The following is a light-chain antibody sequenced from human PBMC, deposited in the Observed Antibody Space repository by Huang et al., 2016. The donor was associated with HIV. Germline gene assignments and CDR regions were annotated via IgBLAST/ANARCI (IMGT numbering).Light chain of an antibody. CDR1: QSIRNF. Sequence: EILLTQSPATLSLSPGERATLSCRASQSIRNFLAWYQQSPGQPPRLLIYDASARATGIPDRFSGSGSDTDFTLTINSLEPEDFAVYYCQQRSSWPPFTFGPGTKVDIK. J-gene: IGKJ3*01. CDR3: QQRSSWPPFT. V-gene: IGKV3-11*01. CDR2: DAS.